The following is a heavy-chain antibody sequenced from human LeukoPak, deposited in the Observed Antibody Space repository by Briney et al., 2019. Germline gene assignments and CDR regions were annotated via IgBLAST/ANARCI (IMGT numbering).Heavy chain of an antibody. D-gene: IGHD2-2*01. J-gene: IGHJ4*02. CDR2: INRDGSRT. CDR1: GFTFSSYW. CDR3: VRDYVPAASDY. Sequence: GGSLRLSCAASGFTFSSYWMHWVRQAPGKGLVWISRINRDGSRTTYADSVKGRFTIPRDNANNTLYLQMSNLRVEDTAVYYCVRDYVPAASDYWGQGTLVTVSS. V-gene: IGHV3-74*01.